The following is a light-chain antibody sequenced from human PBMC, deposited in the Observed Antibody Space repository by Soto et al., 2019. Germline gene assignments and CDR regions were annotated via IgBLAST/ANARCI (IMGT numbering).Light chain of an antibody. Sequence: QSALTQPASVSGSPGQSITISCTGTSSDVGGYNYVSWYQQHPGKDPKLMIYEVTNRPSGVSNRCSGSKSGNTASLTISGLQAEDEADYYCSSYTSSSIAYVFGTGTKLTVL. CDR2: EVT. J-gene: IGLJ1*01. CDR3: SSYTSSSIAYV. V-gene: IGLV2-14*01. CDR1: SSDVGGYNY.